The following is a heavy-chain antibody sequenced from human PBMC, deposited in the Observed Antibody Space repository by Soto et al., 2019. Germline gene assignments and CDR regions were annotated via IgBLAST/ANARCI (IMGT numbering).Heavy chain of an antibody. D-gene: IGHD6-19*01. Sequence: ESGGGVVQPGRSLRLSCAASGFTFSSYGMHWVRQAPGKGLEWVAVIWYDGSNKYYADSVKGRFTISRDNSKNTLYLQMNSLRAEDTAVYYCARDRRLTIAVAGKTGVGYFDLWGRGTLVTVSS. CDR3: ARDRRLTIAVAGKTGVGYFDL. J-gene: IGHJ2*01. CDR2: IWYDGSNK. CDR1: GFTFSSYG. V-gene: IGHV3-33*01.